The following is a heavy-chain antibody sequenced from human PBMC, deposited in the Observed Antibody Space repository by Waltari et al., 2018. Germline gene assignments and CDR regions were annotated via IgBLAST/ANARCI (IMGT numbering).Heavy chain of an antibody. CDR1: GITVGNNY. CDR2: IYSSGST. V-gene: IGHV3-66*02. CDR3: ARDPPGVAAAGPGRG. D-gene: IGHD6-25*01. Sequence: EVQLVESGGGLVQPGGSLRLSCAASGITVGNNYMSWVRQAPGKGLELISRIYSSGSTYYADSVKGRFTSSRDNSKNTLYLQMNSLRSEDTAVYFWARDPPGVAAAGPGRGWGQGTLVTVSS. J-gene: IGHJ4*02.